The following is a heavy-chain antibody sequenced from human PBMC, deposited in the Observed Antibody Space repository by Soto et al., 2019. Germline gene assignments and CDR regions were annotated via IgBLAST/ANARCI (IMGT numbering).Heavy chain of an antibody. CDR3: ARESGSYHVEYFQH. CDR2: IIPILGIA. J-gene: IGHJ1*01. V-gene: IGHV1-69*02. D-gene: IGHD1-26*01. Sequence: QVQLVQSGAEVKKPGSSVKVSCKASGGTFSSYTISWVRQAPGQGLEWMGRIIPILGIANYAQKFQGRVTITADKSTRTAYMELSSLRSEDTAVYYCARESGSYHVEYFQHWGQGTLVTVSS. CDR1: GGTFSSYT.